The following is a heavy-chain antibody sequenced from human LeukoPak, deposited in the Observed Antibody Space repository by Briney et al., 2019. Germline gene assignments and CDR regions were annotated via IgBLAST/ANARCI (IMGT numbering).Heavy chain of an antibody. Sequence: ASVKVSCKASGYTFTGYYMHWVRQAPGQGLEWMGWINPNSGGTNYAQKFQGRVTMTRDTSISTAYMELSSLRSDDTAVYYCARDDNWNHYGMDVWGQGTTVTVSS. CDR1: GYTFTGYY. J-gene: IGHJ6*02. CDR3: ARDDNWNHYGMDV. CDR2: INPNSGGT. V-gene: IGHV1-2*02. D-gene: IGHD1-1*01.